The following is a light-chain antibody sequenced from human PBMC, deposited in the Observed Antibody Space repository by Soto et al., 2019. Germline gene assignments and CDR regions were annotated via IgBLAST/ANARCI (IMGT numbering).Light chain of an antibody. CDR3: QQTYNTPLT. J-gene: IGKJ4*01. CDR1: QSISNY. V-gene: IGKV1-39*01. CDR2: AAS. Sequence: DIQMTQSPSSLSASVGDRVTITCRASQSISNYLNWYQQKVGKAPKLLIYAASSLQSVVPSRFSGSGSGTDFTLTISSLQPEDFATYYCQQTYNTPLTFGGGTKVEIK.